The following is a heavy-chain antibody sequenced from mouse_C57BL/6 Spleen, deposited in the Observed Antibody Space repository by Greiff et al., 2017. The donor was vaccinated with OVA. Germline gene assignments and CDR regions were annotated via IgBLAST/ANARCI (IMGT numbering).Heavy chain of an antibody. CDR2: IWTGGGT. J-gene: IGHJ3*01. Sequence: VQGVESGPGLVAPSQSLSITCTVSGFSLTSYAISWVRQPPGKGLEWLGVIWTGGGTNYNSALKSRLSISKDNSKSQVFLKMNSLQTDDTARYYCARNSGDYSNAWFAYWGQGTLVTVSA. V-gene: IGHV2-9-1*01. D-gene: IGHD2-5*01. CDR3: ARNSGDYSNAWFAY. CDR1: GFSLTSYA.